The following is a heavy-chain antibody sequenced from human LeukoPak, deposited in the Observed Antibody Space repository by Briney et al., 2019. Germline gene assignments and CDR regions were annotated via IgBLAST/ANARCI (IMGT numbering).Heavy chain of an antibody. CDR1: GYTFTSYG. V-gene: IGHV1-18*01. CDR3: ASDRMITFGGAHYTH. J-gene: IGHJ4*02. D-gene: IGHD3-16*01. Sequence: ASVKVSCKASGYTFTSYGISWVRQAPGQGLEWMGWISAYNGNTNYAQKLQGRVTMTTDTSTSTAYVELRSLRSDDTAVYYCASDRMITFGGAHYTHWGQGTLVTVSS. CDR2: ISAYNGNT.